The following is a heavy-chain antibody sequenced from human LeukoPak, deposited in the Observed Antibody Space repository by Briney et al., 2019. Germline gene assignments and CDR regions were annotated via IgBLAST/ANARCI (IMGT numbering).Heavy chain of an antibody. CDR3: ARESGGGDPMGMDV. Sequence: PSGTLSLTCAVSGGSISSGDYYWRWIRQPPGKGLEWIGYIYYSGSTYYNPSLKSRVTISVDTSKNQFSLKLSSVTAADTAVYYCARESGGGDPMGMDVWGQGTTVTVSS. CDR2: IYYSGST. CDR1: GGSISSGDYY. J-gene: IGHJ6*02. V-gene: IGHV4-30-4*01. D-gene: IGHD6-25*01.